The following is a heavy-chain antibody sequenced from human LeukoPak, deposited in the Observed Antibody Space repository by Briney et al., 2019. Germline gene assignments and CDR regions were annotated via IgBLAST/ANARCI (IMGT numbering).Heavy chain of an antibody. CDR2: INHSGST. CDR1: GGSFSGYY. Sequence: EPSETLSLTCAVYGGSFSGYYWSWIRQPPGKGLEWIGEINHSGSTNYNPSLKSRVTISVDTSKNQFSLKLSSVTAADTAVYYCARGLRLRGANPFDYWGQGTLVTVSS. V-gene: IGHV4-34*01. D-gene: IGHD2-15*01. CDR3: ARGLRLRGANPFDY. J-gene: IGHJ4*02.